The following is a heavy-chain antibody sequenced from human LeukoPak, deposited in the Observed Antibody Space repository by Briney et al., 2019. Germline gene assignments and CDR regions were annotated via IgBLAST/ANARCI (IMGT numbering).Heavy chain of an antibody. CDR2: IYYSGSA. D-gene: IGHD6-13*01. Sequence: KPSETLSLTCTVSGGSISSSTYYWGWIRQPPGKGLEWIGNIYYSGSAYYNPSLKSRFTISVDTSKNQFYLKVSSVTAADTAVYYCARTAGPGYFVYWGQGTLVTVSS. J-gene: IGHJ4*02. V-gene: IGHV4-39*01. CDR1: GGSISSSTYY. CDR3: ARTAGPGYFVY.